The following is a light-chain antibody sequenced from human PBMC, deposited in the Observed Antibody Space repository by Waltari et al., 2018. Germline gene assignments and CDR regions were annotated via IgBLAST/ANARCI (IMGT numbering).Light chain of an antibody. J-gene: IGLJ3*02. CDR3: SSETTSHTLL. CDR1: SSDVVFYNY. CDR2: GVS. Sequence: QSALTQPASMSGSPGQSITISCTGTSSDVVFYNYFSWYQQPPGKAPKLMIYGVSPRPSGVSNRFSGSKAGNTASLIISGLQAEDEADYYCSSETTSHTLLFGGGTKLTVL. V-gene: IGLV2-14*01.